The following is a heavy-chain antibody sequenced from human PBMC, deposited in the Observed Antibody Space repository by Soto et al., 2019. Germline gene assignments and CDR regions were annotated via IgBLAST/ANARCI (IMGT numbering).Heavy chain of an antibody. V-gene: IGHV3-53*01. CDR1: GFTVSSNY. J-gene: IGHJ6*02. D-gene: IGHD3-22*01. Sequence: PGGSLRLSCAASGFTVSSNYMSWVRQAPGKGLEWVSVIYSGGSTYYADSVKGRFTISRDNSKNTLYLQMNSLRAEDTAVYYCARDPSQDYYDSSGYFKARHYYYGMDVWGQGTTVTVSS. CDR3: ARDPSQDYYDSSGYFKARHYYYGMDV. CDR2: IYSGGST.